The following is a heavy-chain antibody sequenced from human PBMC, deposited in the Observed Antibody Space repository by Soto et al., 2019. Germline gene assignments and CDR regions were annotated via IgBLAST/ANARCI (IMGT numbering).Heavy chain of an antibody. CDR3: ARERGGSPGWFDP. Sequence: ESGGGVVQPGRSLRLSCAASGFTFSRHGMYWVRQAPGKGLEWVAAIWYDGSNTYYADSVKGRFTISRDNSKNTLYLQMNSLRAEDTAMYYCARERGGSPGWFDPWGQGTLVTASS. J-gene: IGHJ5*02. V-gene: IGHV3-33*01. CDR1: GFTFSRHG. CDR2: IWYDGSNT. D-gene: IGHD3-16*01.